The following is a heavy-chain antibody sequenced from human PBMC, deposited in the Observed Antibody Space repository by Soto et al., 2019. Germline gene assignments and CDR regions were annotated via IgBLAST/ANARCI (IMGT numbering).Heavy chain of an antibody. J-gene: IGHJ5*01. CDR1: GFTLSHFW. Sequence: GGSLRLSCSASGFTLSHFWMSWVRQVPGKGLEWVADINLDGSEKNYVESVRGRFTLSRDNAQNSVYLQMNSLRVEDTAVYYCAQESHMATVFPVVIKGWIDSRDQGTLVTVSS. CDR2: INLDGSEK. D-gene: IGHD3-3*01. CDR3: AQESHMATVFPVVIKGWIDS. V-gene: IGHV3-7*03.